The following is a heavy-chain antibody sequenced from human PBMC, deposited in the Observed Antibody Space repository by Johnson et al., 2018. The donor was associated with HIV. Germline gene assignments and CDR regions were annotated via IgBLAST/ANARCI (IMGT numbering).Heavy chain of an antibody. CDR2: ISSSGSSI. J-gene: IGHJ3*02. CDR3: TGRDLLRAFDI. CDR1: GVTFSDYY. V-gene: IGHV3-11*04. D-gene: IGHD2-15*01. Sequence: QVQLVESGGGLVKPGGSLRLSCAASGVTFSDYYMSWIRQAPGKGLEWISYISSSGSSIYYADSVKGRFTISRDNGNNSLYLQMNSLRAEDAAVYYCTGRDLLRAFDIWGQGTMVTVSS.